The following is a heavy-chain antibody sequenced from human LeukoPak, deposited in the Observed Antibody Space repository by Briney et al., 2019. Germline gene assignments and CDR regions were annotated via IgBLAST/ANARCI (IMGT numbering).Heavy chain of an antibody. D-gene: IGHD3-22*01. CDR1: GGSISTGGYY. J-gene: IGHJ4*02. V-gene: IGHV4-31*03. Sequence: PSQTLSLTCTVSGGSISTGGYYGSWIRQHPGKGLEWIGNIYYSGSTYSSPSPKSRVTMSVDTSKNQFSLTLISVTAADTAVYFCARAAPNYYDSSGSLRNPYFDYWGQGTLVTASS. CDR3: ARAAPNYYDSSGSLRNPYFDY. CDR2: IYYSGST.